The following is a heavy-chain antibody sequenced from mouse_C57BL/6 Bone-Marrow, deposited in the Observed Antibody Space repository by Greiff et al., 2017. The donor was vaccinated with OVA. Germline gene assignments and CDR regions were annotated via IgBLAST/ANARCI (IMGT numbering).Heavy chain of an antibody. Sequence: QVQLQQSGPELVKPGASVKISCKASGYAFSSSWMNWVKQRPGKGLEWIGRIYPGDGDTNYNGKFKGKATLTADKSSSTAYMQLSSLTSEDSAVYFCARILPYYFDYWGQGTTLTVSS. CDR1: GYAFSSSW. CDR2: IYPGDGDT. V-gene: IGHV1-82*01. CDR3: ARILPYYFDY. J-gene: IGHJ2*01.